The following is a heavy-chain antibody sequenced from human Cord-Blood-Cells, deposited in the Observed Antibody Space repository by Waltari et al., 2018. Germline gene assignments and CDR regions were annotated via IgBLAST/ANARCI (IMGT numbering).Heavy chain of an antibody. V-gene: IGHV4-39*01. CDR3: ARLDVRFSYYFDY. J-gene: IGHJ4*02. CDR2: IYYSGST. Sequence: QLQLQESGPGLVKPSETLSLTCTVSGGSISSSSYYWGWIRQPPGKGLEWIGSIYYSGSTYHNPSLKSRVTISVDTSKNQFSLKLSSVTAADTAVYYCARLDVRFSYYFDYWGQGTLVTVSS. CDR1: GGSISSSSYY. D-gene: IGHD3-10*02.